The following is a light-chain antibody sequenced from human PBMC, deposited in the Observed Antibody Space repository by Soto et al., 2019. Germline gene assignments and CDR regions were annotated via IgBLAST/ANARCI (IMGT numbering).Light chain of an antibody. CDR3: SSYTSSSTSFV. J-gene: IGLJ1*01. Sequence: QSALTQPASVSGSPGQSITISCTGPSSDVGGYNYVSWYQQHPGKAPILMIYDVSNRPSGVSNRFSGSKSGNTASLTISGLQAEDEADYYCSSYTSSSTSFVFGTGTKLTVL. CDR1: SSDVGGYNY. V-gene: IGLV2-14*01. CDR2: DVS.